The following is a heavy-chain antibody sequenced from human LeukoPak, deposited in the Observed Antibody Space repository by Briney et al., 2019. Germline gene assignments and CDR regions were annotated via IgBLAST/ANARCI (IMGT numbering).Heavy chain of an antibody. V-gene: IGHV3-23*01. CDR2: ISGRGAST. Sequence: PGGSLRLSCAASGFTFSSDAMRWVRQAPGKGLEWVSSISGRGASTYRADCVKGRFTISRDNSTNTLHLPMNSLRPEDTAVYYCAKSPAYYYDSSSYTRLDYWGQGTLVTVSS. CDR1: GFTFSSDA. D-gene: IGHD3-22*01. CDR3: AKSPAYYYDSSSYTRLDY. J-gene: IGHJ4*02.